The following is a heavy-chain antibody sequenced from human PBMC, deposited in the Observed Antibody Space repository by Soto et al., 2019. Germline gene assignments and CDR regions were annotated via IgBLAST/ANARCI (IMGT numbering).Heavy chain of an antibody. CDR2: IYYSVTT. J-gene: IGHJ4*02. CDR1: GGSITSSSYH. V-gene: IGHV4-39*01. Sequence: QLQLQESGPGLVKPSETLSLTCTVSGGSITSSSYHWGWIRQPPGKGLEWIGTIYYSVTTYYNPSLKSRVTISVDTSNNQFSLKLDSVTAADTAVYYCARRKNIAGGDFDYWGQGTLVTVSS. CDR3: ARRKNIAGGDFDY. D-gene: IGHD1-26*01.